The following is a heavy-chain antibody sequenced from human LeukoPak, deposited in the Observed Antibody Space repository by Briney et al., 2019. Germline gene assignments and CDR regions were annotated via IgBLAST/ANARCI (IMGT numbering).Heavy chain of an antibody. CDR1: GFPFSSYE. CDR2: ITSSGINN. CDR3: ARDRWCGSVCYYHPDFVH. V-gene: IGHV3-48*03. J-gene: IGHJ4*02. Sequence: GRSLRLSCVVSGFPFSSYEMTWVRQPPGKGLEGVSYITSSGINNYYADSVKGRFTISRDNAKSSLYLEMNSLRGDDTAIYYCARDRWCGSVCYYHPDFVHWGWGALVSVSS. D-gene: IGHD2-21*02.